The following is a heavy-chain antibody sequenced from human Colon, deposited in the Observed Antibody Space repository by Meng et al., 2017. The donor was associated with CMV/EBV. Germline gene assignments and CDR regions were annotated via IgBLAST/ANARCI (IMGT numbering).Heavy chain of an antibody. Sequence: QGQLGGSGPGLGKPSETLSLTCTVSGASITSYYWSWIRQPAGKGLEWIGRVYISGNTNYNPSLKSRVTMSIDTSKNQLSLNIRSVTAADTAVYYCARDSNLSGLAYWGQGTLVTVSS. CDR2: VYISGNT. V-gene: IGHV4-4*07. J-gene: IGHJ4*02. CDR3: ARDSNLSGLAY. CDR1: GASITSYY. D-gene: IGHD3-10*01.